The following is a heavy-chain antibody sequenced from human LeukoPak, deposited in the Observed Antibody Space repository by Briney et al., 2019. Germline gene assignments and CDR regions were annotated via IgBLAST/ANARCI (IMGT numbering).Heavy chain of an antibody. Sequence: GESLKISCEGSGYSFTDYWIGWVRQMPGKGLEWMGVIYPGDSDTKYSPSFQGQVTISADKSISTAYLQWSSLKSSDTAIYYCARVHSACSGGSCYYYGMDVWGQGTTVTVTS. CDR2: IYPGDSDT. V-gene: IGHV5-51*01. D-gene: IGHD2-15*01. CDR1: GYSFTDYW. CDR3: ARVHSACSGGSCYYYGMDV. J-gene: IGHJ6*02.